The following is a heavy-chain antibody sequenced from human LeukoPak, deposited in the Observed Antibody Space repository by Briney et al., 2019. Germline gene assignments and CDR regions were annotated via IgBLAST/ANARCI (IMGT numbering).Heavy chain of an antibody. Sequence: ASVNDSCKASGYTFTGYYMHWVRQAPGQGLEWMGWINPNSGGTNYARKFQGRVTMTRDTSISTAYMELSRLRSDDTAVYYCARGNHSYFDCLGRGTLVSVSS. D-gene: IGHD1-14*01. CDR2: INPNSGGT. V-gene: IGHV1-2*02. CDR1: GYTFTGYY. J-gene: IGHJ4*02. CDR3: ARGNHSYFDC.